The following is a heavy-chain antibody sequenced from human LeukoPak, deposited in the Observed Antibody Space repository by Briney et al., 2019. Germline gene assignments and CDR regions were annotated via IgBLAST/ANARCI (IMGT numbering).Heavy chain of an antibody. CDR2: ISSSSSHT. CDR3: ARDSIAARRMDY. V-gene: IGHV3-21*01. D-gene: IGHD6-6*01. CDR1: GFTFSSYA. Sequence: GSLRLSCAASGFTFSSYAMHWVRQAPGKGLEWVSSISSSSSHTYYADSVQGRFTIARDNAKNSLYLQMNSLRAEDTAVYYCARDSIAARRMDYWGQGTLVTVSS. J-gene: IGHJ4*02.